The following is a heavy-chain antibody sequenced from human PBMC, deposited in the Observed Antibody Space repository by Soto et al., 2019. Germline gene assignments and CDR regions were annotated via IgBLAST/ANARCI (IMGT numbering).Heavy chain of an antibody. J-gene: IGHJ6*03. D-gene: IGHD3-10*02. CDR1: GFTFSNHG. CDR2: ISYDGNKK. V-gene: IGHV3-30*18. Sequence: QVQLVESGGGAVQPGRSLRLSCAASGFTFSNHGMHWVRQAPGKGLEWVAVISYDGNKKHYADSVKGLFTISRDSGKNTLYLQMDNVRHEDTAVYYCAKVSLFGELFRSYMDVWGKGTTVTVSS. CDR3: AKVSLFGELFRSYMDV.